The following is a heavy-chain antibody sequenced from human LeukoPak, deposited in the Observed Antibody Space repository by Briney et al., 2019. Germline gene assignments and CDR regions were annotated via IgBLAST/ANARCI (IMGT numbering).Heavy chain of an antibody. CDR1: SGSISTYY. CDR2: IFHSGST. CDR3: ARRGTSGSYLTGLDV. Sequence: SETLSLTCTVSSGSISTYYWSWIRQSPGKGLEWMGYIFHSGSTTYNPSLSSRLTISVDTSKNQFSLELRSVTAADTAVYYCARRGTSGSYLTGLDVWGQGTTVTVSS. J-gene: IGHJ6*02. D-gene: IGHD3-22*01. V-gene: IGHV4-59*12.